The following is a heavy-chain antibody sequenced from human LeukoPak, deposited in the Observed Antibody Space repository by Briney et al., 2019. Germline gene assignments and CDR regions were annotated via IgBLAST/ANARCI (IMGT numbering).Heavy chain of an antibody. D-gene: IGHD2-2*01. V-gene: IGHV4-59*12. J-gene: IGHJ4*02. Sequence: SETLSLTCTVSGGSISSYYWSWIRQPPGKGLEWIGYIYHSGSTYYNPSLKSRVTISVDRSKNQFSLKLSSVTAADTAVYYCAGGYCSSTSCFDFDYWGQGTLVTVSS. CDR3: AGGYCSSTSCFDFDY. CDR1: GGSISSYY. CDR2: IYHSGST.